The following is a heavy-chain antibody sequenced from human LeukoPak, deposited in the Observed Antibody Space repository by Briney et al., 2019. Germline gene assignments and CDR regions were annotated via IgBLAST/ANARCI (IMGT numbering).Heavy chain of an antibody. CDR2: ISSSSSYI. CDR1: GFTFSSYA. V-gene: IGHV3-21*01. J-gene: IGHJ4*02. Sequence: GGSLRLSCAASGFTFSSYAMSWVRQAPGKGLEWVSSISSSSSYIYYADSVKGRFTISRDNAKNSLYLQMNSLRAEDTAVYYCARDKGPHYYDSSGNDYWGQGTLVTVSS. CDR3: ARDKGPHYYDSSGNDY. D-gene: IGHD3-22*01.